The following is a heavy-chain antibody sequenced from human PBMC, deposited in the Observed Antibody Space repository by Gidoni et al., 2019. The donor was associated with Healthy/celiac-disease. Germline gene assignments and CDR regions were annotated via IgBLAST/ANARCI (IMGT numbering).Heavy chain of an antibody. D-gene: IGHD5-18*01. J-gene: IGHJ3*02. CDR1: GYTFTGYY. CDR3: ARPSASDAFDI. Sequence: QVQLVQPGAEVKTPGASVKVSCKGSGYTFTGYYMHSVRQAPGRGLEWMGWINPNSGGTNYAQKFQGRVTMTRDTSISTAYMELSRLRSDDTGVYYCARPSASDAFDIWGQGTMVTVSS. CDR2: INPNSGGT. V-gene: IGHV1-2*02.